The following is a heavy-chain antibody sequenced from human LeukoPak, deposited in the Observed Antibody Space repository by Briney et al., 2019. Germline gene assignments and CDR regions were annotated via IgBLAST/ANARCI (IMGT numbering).Heavy chain of an antibody. CDR2: ISNSGTTM. J-gene: IGHJ3*02. CDR1: GFXFSSYD. D-gene: IGHD2-15*01. V-gene: IGHV3-48*03. Sequence: GGSLRLSCAASGFXFSSYDMDWVRQAPGKGLEWVSYISNSGTTMNYADSVKGRFTISRDNAKNSLYLQMNSLRAEDTAVYYCTRGDTLIWGQGTMVTVSS. CDR3: TRGDTLI.